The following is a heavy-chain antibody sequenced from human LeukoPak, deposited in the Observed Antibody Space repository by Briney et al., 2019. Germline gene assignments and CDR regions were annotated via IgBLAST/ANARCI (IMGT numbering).Heavy chain of an antibody. D-gene: IGHD3-10*01. CDR3: AVPHLYYSNY. V-gene: IGHV3-53*01. J-gene: IGHJ4*02. CDR1: GFTVSGNY. Sequence: PGGSLRLSCVASGFTVSGNYMNWVRQAPGKGLEWVSTIYSSGTPYYADSVKGRFIISRDKSKNALFLQMNSLRAEDTAVYYCAVPHLYYSNYWGQGTLVTVSS. CDR2: IYSSGTP.